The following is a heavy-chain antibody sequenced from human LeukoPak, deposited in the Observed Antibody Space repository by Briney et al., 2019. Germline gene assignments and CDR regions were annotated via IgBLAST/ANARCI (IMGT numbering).Heavy chain of an antibody. CDR1: GGSLSGFY. D-gene: IGHD6-13*01. J-gene: IGHJ4*02. V-gene: IGHV4-59*01. CDR3: AREGSSWAIDY. CDR2: VYYSGST. Sequence: SETLSLTCTVSGGSLSGFYWSWIRQPPGKGLEWIGYVYYSGSTTYNPSLKSRVSISVDTSENQFSLRLGSVTAADTAVYYCAREGSSWAIDYWGQGTLVTVSS.